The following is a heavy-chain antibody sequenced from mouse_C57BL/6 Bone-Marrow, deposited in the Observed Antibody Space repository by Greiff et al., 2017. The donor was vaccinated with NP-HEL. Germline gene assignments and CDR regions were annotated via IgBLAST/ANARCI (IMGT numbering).Heavy chain of an antibody. CDR3: TTFYYGSSPGLMDY. CDR1: GFNIKDDY. Sequence: DVKLQESGAELVRPGASVKLSCTASGFNIKDDYMHWVKQRPEQGLEWIGWIDPENGDTEYASKFQGKATITADTSSNTAYLQLSSLTSEDTAVYYCTTFYYGSSPGLMDYWGQGTSVTVSS. D-gene: IGHD1-1*01. V-gene: IGHV14-4*01. CDR2: IDPENGDT. J-gene: IGHJ4*01.